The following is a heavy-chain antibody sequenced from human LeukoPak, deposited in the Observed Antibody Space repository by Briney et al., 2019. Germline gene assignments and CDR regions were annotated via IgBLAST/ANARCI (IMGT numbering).Heavy chain of an antibody. CDR2: ISSSGSTI. J-gene: IGHJ4*02. Sequence: PGGSLRLSCAASGFTFSSYEMNWVRQAPGKGLEWVSYISSSGSTIYYADSVKGRFTISRDNAKNSLYLQMNSLRAEDTAVYYCARIESLEILTGYYMGYWGQGTLVTVSS. CDR1: GFTFSSYE. V-gene: IGHV3-48*03. D-gene: IGHD3-9*01. CDR3: ARIESLEILTGYYMGY.